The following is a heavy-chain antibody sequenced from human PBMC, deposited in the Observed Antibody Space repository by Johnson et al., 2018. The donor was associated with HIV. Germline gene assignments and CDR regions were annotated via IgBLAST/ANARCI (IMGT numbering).Heavy chain of an antibody. CDR1: GFTFSNYA. CDR3: AKKGGLYSSSCDEFHI. Sequence: QVQVLESGGGVVRPGGSLRLSCEGSGFTFSNYAMHWVRQAPDKGLEWVAVISYDGSNKYYADAVKGRFTISRDNYKNTLYLQMNSLRAEETAVYYCAKKGGLYSSSCDEFHIWGQGTMVTVSS. V-gene: IGHV3-30*18. J-gene: IGHJ3*02. CDR2: ISYDGSNK. D-gene: IGHD6-6*01.